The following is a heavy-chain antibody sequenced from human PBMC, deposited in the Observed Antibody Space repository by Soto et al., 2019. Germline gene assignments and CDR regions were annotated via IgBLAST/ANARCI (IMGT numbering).Heavy chain of an antibody. D-gene: IGHD2-2*02. CDR3: ARNRYCSTTSCYRVDY. V-gene: IGHV4-34*02. CDR2: INHSGST. J-gene: IGHJ4*02. CDR1: GGSFSGYY. Sequence: QVQLQQWGAGLLKSSETLSLTCAVYGGSFSGYYWSWIRQPPGKGLEWIGEINHSGSTNYNPSLKRRVTISLXTXKYXISLKLNSVTAADTAVYYCARNRYCSTTSCYRVDYWGQGTLVTVSS.